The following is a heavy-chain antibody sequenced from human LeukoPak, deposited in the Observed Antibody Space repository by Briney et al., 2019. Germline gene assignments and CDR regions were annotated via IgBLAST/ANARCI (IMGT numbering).Heavy chain of an antibody. J-gene: IGHJ6*03. CDR3: ARVPKYSSSWFMYYYYMDV. Sequence: SETLSLTCGVYGGSLSGYYWSWIRQPPGKGLEWIGYIYYSGSTNYNPSLKSRVTISVDTSKNQFSLKLSSVTAADTAVYYCARVPKYSSSWFMYYYYMDVWGKGTTVTVSS. CDR2: IYYSGST. CDR1: GGSLSGYY. V-gene: IGHV4-59*01. D-gene: IGHD6-13*01.